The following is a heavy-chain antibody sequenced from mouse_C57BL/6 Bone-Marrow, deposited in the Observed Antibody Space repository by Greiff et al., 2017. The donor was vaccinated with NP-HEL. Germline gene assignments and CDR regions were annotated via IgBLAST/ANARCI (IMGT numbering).Heavy chain of an antibody. Sequence: QVQLQQPGAELVRPGSSVKLSCKASGYTFTSYWLDWVKQRPGQGLEWIGNIYPSDSETHYNQKFKDKATLTVDKSSSTAYMQLSSLTSEDSAVYYCARSNYYGSSYVWYFDVWGTGTTVTVSS. CDR1: GYTFTSYW. CDR2: IYPSDSET. CDR3: ARSNYYGSSYVWYFDV. V-gene: IGHV1-61*01. D-gene: IGHD1-1*01. J-gene: IGHJ1*03.